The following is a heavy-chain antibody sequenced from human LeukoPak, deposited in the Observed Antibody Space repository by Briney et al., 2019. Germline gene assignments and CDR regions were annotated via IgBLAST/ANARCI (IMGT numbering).Heavy chain of an antibody. CDR1: GGSISSGSYY. CDR3: ARAFDP. J-gene: IGHJ5*02. V-gene: IGHV4-61*02. CDR2: IYTSGST. Sequence: SQTLSLICTVSGGSISSGSYYWSWIRQPAGKGLEWIGRIYTSGSTNYNPSLKSRVTISVDTSKNQSSLKLSSVTAADTAVYYCARAFDPWGQGTLVTVSS.